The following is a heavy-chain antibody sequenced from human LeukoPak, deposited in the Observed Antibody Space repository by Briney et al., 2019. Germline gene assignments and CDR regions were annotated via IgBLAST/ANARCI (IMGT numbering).Heavy chain of an antibody. J-gene: IGHJ4*02. Sequence: GGSLRLSCAASGFAFNTYAIYWVRQAPGKGLEWVSGICGSGGCTYYADSVKGRFTISRDNSKNTVYLQMNSLTVDDTAVYYCAKTTVGYSSGRFPGWPADCWGQGTLVTVSS. CDR2: ICGSGGCT. CDR1: GFAFNTYA. CDR3: AKTTVGYSSGRFPGWPADC. V-gene: IGHV3-23*01. D-gene: IGHD6-19*01.